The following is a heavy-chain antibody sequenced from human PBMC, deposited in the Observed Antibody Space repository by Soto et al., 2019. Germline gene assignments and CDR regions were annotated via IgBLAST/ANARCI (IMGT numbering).Heavy chain of an antibody. CDR1: VLSFTSYI. CDR3: LNDLVYRAQVATSMGV. CDR2: IACDGSNK. J-gene: IGHJ6*03. V-gene: IGHV3-30*03. D-gene: IGHD2-8*01. Sequence: ERWLRLPGAAAVLSFTSYIIHWVRLAPGRRLVWVSIIACDGSNKYYEDSVKGRVSICGDNSKKTVFLHVTSIINEHKAVYYCLNDLVYRAQVATSMGVRGKRTTV.